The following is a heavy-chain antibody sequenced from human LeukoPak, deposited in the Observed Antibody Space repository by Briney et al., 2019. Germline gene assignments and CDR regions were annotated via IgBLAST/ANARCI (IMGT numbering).Heavy chain of an antibody. CDR2: INHSGST. CDR3: ARSSPHFDY. V-gene: IGHV4-34*01. Sequence: SETLSLTCAVYGGSFSGYYWSWIRRPPGKGLEWIGEINHSGSTNYNPSLKSRVTISVDTSKNQFSLKLSSVTAAATAVYYCARSSPHFDYWGQGTLVTVSS. J-gene: IGHJ4*02. CDR1: GGSFSGYY.